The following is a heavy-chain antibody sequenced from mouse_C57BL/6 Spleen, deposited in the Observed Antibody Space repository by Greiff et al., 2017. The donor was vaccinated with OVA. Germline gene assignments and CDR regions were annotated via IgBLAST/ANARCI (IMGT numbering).Heavy chain of an antibody. D-gene: IGHD1-1*01. J-gene: IGHJ1*03. CDR3: VREDYGSSYWYFDV. CDR1: GYTFTDYN. V-gene: IGHV1-22*01. Sequence: EVQLQQSGPELVKPGASVKMSCKASGYTFTDYNMHWVKQSHGKSLEWIGYINPNNGGTSYNQKFKGKATLTVNKSSSTAYMELRSLTSEDSAVYYCVREDYGSSYWYFDVWGTGTTVTVSS. CDR2: INPNNGGT.